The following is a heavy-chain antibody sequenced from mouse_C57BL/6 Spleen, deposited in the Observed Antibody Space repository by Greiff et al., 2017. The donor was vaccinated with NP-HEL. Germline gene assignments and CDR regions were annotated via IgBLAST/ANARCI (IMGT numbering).Heavy chain of an antibody. J-gene: IGHJ2*01. D-gene: IGHD2-4*01. CDR3: AREGLDDYQYYFDY. CDR2: IDPSDSET. CDR1: GYTFTSYW. Sequence: QVQLQQSGAELVRPGSSVKLSCKASGYTFTSYWMHWVKQRPIQGLEWIGNIDPSDSETHYNQKFKDKATLTVDKSSSTAYMQLSSLTSEDSAVYYCAREGLDDYQYYFDYWGQGTTLTVSS. V-gene: IGHV1-52*01.